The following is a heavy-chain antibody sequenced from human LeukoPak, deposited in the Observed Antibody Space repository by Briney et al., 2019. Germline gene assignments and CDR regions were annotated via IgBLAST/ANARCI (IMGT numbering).Heavy chain of an antibody. CDR3: AKDSSSSGFSVACNFDY. D-gene: IGHD6-19*01. CDR1: GFTFSNYA. CDR2: ISGSGTYT. V-gene: IGHV3-23*01. J-gene: IGHJ4*02. Sequence: PGRSLRLSCAASGFTFSNYAMSWVRQAPGKGLEWVSAISGSGTYTYYADSVKGRFTISRDNSRNTLHLQMNSLRAEDTAVYFCAKDSSSSGFSVACNFDYWGQGTLVAVSS.